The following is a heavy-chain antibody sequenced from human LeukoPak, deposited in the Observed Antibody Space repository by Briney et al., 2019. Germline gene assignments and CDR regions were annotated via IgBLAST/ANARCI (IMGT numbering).Heavy chain of an antibody. V-gene: IGHV4-34*01. J-gene: IGHJ6*04. CDR1: GGSFSGYY. CDR2: INHSGST. CDR3: AGGYYGMDV. Sequence: SETLSLTCAVYGGSFSGYYWSWIRQPPGKGLEWIGEINHSGSTNYNPSLKSRVTISVDKSKNQFSLKLSSVTAADTAVYYCAGGYYGMDVWGKGTTVTVSS.